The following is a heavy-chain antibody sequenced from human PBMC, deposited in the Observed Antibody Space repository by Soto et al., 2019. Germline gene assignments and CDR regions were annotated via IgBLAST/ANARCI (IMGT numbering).Heavy chain of an antibody. CDR2: ISYDGKET. CDR3: ARGSYGVAEDAFNI. V-gene: IGHV3-30*04. Sequence: QVQLVESGGGVVQPGRSLRLSCEASGFKFGSYAMHWFRQGPGKGLEWVAVISYDGKETYSADAVKGRFTVSRDNSKNRLDLQMNSLRDEDTAVYYCARGSYGVAEDAFNICGRGTMVTV. D-gene: IGHD3-3*01. CDR1: GFKFGSYA. J-gene: IGHJ3*02.